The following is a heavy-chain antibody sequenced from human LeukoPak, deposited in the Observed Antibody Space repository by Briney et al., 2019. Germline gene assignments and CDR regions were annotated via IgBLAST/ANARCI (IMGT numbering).Heavy chain of an antibody. Sequence: SETLSLTCAVYGGSFSGYYWSWIRQPPGKGLEWIGEINHSGSTNYNPSLKSRVTISVDTSKNQFSLKPSSVTAADTAVYYCARGYCSGGSCYSPPGYYFDYWGQGTLVTVSS. D-gene: IGHD2-15*01. CDR2: INHSGST. J-gene: IGHJ4*02. CDR3: ARGYCSGGSCYSPPGYYFDY. V-gene: IGHV4-34*01. CDR1: GGSFSGYY.